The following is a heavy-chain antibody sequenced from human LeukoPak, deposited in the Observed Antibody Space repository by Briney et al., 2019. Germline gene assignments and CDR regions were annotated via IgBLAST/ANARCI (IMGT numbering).Heavy chain of an antibody. CDR1: GFTFDDYA. CDR3: AKDFGPEGGIAAAATPFDY. D-gene: IGHD6-13*01. CDR2: ISWNSCSI. V-gene: IGHV3-9*03. J-gene: IGHJ4*02. Sequence: PGRSLRLSCAASGFTFDDYAMHWVRQAPGKGLEWVSGISWNSCSIGYADSVKGRFTISRDNAKNSLYLQMNSLRAEDMALYYCAKDFGPEGGIAAAATPFDYWGQGTLVTVSS.